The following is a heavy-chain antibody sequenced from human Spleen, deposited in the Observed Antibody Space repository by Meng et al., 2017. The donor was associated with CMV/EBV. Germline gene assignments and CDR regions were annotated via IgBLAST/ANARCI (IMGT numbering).Heavy chain of an antibody. CDR1: RLTVTNHW. Sequence: GGSLRLSCEASRLTVTNHWMNWVRQAPGKGLEWVAKINQDGSEKFYVDSVKGRFTISRDNAKNSLYLQMNSLRAEDTAVYYCARGRGYDFWSGYQDAFDIWGQGTMVTVSS. CDR3: ARGRGYDFWSGYQDAFDI. D-gene: IGHD3-3*01. CDR2: INQDGSEK. J-gene: IGHJ3*02. V-gene: IGHV3-7*01.